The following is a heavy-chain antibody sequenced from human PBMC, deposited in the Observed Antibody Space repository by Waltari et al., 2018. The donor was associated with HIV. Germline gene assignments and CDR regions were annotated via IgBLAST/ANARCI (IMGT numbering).Heavy chain of an antibody. CDR1: GDTLSELS. Sequence: QVHLVQSGAEVKKPGASVKVSCKVSGDTLSELSMHWVRQAPGKGLKWMGEFDPEGEETVDAQKFQGRMSMTEDTSTDTAYMELSSLRSDDTAVYFCARGTTWLVNVLESWGQGTLVTVSS. J-gene: IGHJ1*01. D-gene: IGHD6-19*01. CDR3: ARGTTWLVNVLES. CDR2: FDPEGEET. V-gene: IGHV1-24*01.